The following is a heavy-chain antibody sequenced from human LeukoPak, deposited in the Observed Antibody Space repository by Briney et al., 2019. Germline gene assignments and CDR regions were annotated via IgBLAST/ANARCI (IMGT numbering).Heavy chain of an antibody. CDR2: ISYDGSDK. Sequence: GRSLRLSCAASGFTFSRYGMHWVRQAPGKGLEWVAVISYDGSDKDYADSVKGRFTISRDNSKNTLYLQMNSLRAEDTAVYYCAKSGGIAAAGFGYWGQGTLVTVSS. CDR3: AKSGGIAAAGFGY. CDR1: GFTFSRYG. D-gene: IGHD6-13*01. J-gene: IGHJ4*02. V-gene: IGHV3-30*18.